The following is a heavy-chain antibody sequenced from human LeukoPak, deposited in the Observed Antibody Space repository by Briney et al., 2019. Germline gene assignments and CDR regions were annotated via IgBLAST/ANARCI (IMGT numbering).Heavy chain of an antibody. D-gene: IGHD4-17*01. CDR1: GFTFSSYE. J-gene: IGHJ4*02. CDR2: ISSSGSTI. V-gene: IGHV3-48*03. CDR3: ARAKRRDTTAD. Sequence: GGSLRLSCAASGFTFSSYEMNWVRQAPGKGLEWVSYISSSGSTIYYADSVKGRFTISRDNAKNSLYLQMNSLRAEDTAVYYCARAKRRDTTADWGQGTLVTVSS.